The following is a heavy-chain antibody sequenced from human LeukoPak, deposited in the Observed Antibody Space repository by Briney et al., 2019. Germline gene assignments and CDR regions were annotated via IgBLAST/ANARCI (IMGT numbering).Heavy chain of an antibody. D-gene: IGHD6-19*01. V-gene: IGHV3-21*01. Sequence: GGSLRLSCAASGFTFSSYSMNWVRQAPGKGLEWVSSISSSSSYIYYADSVKGRFTISRDNAKNSLYLQMNSLRAEDTAVYYCARDSVAGRPSSFDYWGQGTLVTVSS. CDR1: GFTFSSYS. J-gene: IGHJ4*02. CDR3: ARDSVAGRPSSFDY. CDR2: ISSSSSYI.